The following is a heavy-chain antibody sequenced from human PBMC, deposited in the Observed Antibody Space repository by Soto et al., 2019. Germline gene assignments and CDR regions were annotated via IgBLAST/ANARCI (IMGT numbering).Heavy chain of an antibody. Sequence: GGSLRLSCAASGFTFSSYGMHWVRQAPGKGLEWVAVISFDGSNKYYADFVKGRFTISRDISKNTLYLQVNSLRADDTAVFYCAATTLTVTTGPFDYWGQGTLVAVSS. CDR1: GFTFSSYG. J-gene: IGHJ4*02. V-gene: IGHV3-30*03. CDR2: ISFDGSNK. CDR3: AATTLTVTTGPFDY. D-gene: IGHD4-4*01.